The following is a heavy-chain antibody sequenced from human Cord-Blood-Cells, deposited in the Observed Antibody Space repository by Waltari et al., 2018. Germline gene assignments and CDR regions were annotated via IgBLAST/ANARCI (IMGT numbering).Heavy chain of an antibody. Sequence: QVQLVQSGAEVKKPGSSVKVSCKASGGTFSSHAISWVRQAPGQGLGWMGGIIPIFGTANYAQKFQGRVTITADESTSTAYMELSSLRSEDTAVYYCARDTNLGVTPLDYWGQGTLATVSS. CDR1: GGTFSSHA. J-gene: IGHJ4*02. V-gene: IGHV1-69*01. D-gene: IGHD1-20*01. CDR3: ARDTNLGVTPLDY. CDR2: IIPIFGTA.